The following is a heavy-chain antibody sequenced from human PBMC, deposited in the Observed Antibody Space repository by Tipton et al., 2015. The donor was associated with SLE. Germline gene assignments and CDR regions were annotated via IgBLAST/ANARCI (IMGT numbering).Heavy chain of an antibody. Sequence: SLRLSCTVSGGSISSHYWSWVRQAPGKGLEWVSGISGSGGSTYYADSVKGRFTTSRDNSKNTLYLQMNSLRAEDTAVYYCARKGPERWAAVGDAFDIWGQGTMVTVSS. CDR2: ISGSGGST. V-gene: IGHV3-23*01. J-gene: IGHJ3*02. D-gene: IGHD6-13*01. CDR3: ARKGPERWAAVGDAFDI. CDR1: GGSISSHY.